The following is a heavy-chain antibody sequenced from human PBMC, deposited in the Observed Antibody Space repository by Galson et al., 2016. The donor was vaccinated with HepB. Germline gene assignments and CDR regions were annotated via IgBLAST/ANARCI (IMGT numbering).Heavy chain of an antibody. Sequence: SVKVSCKASGGTFSSYAISWVRQAPGQGLEWMGEITPMFGTANYAQKFQGRVTINADESTSTAYMELSSLRSEDTAVYYCARDRLVGELGFDYWGQGTLVTVSS. D-gene: IGHD1-26*01. V-gene: IGHV1-69*13. J-gene: IGHJ4*02. CDR2: ITPMFGTA. CDR3: ARDRLVGELGFDY. CDR1: GGTFSSYA.